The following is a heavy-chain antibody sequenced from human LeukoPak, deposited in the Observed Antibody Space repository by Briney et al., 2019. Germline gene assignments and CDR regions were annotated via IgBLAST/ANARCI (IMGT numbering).Heavy chain of an antibody. J-gene: IGHJ4*02. D-gene: IGHD5-18*01. CDR3: AKARGYTPDYFDY. Sequence: GGSLRLSCAASGFTFSSYAMNWVRQAPGKGLEWVSAISGSGGSTYYADSVKGRFTISRDNSKNTLYLQMNSLRAEDTAVYYCAKARGYTPDYFDYWGQGTLVTVSS. V-gene: IGHV3-23*01. CDR1: GFTFSSYA. CDR2: ISGSGGST.